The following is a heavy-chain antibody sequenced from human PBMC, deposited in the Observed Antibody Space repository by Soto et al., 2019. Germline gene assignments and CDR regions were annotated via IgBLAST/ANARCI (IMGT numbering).Heavy chain of an antibody. J-gene: IGHJ6*02. CDR2: IVVGSGNT. CDR3: AADLHSSSWYRYYYYYGMDV. CDR1: GFTFTSSA. V-gene: IGHV1-58*01. Sequence: SVKVSCKASGFTFTSSAVQWVRQARGQRLEWIGWIVVGSGNTNCAQKFQERVTITRDMSTSTAYMELSSLRSEDTAVYYCAADLHSSSWYRYYYYYGMDVWGQGTTVTVSS. D-gene: IGHD6-13*01.